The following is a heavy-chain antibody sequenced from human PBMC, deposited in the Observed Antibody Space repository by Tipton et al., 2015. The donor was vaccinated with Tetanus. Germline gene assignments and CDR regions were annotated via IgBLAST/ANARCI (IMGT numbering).Heavy chain of an antibody. Sequence: LRLSCSVSGGPISNYYWNWIRQPAGKGLEWIGRIYVTGATNHSPALQSRVTMSIDRAKNQLSLTLTSVTAADAAMYYCAREDVYYHDGSGFYAFDVWGRGTMVAVSS. CDR2: IYVTGAT. CDR1: GGPISNYY. V-gene: IGHV4-4*07. J-gene: IGHJ3*01. D-gene: IGHD3-22*01. CDR3: AREDVYYHDGSGFYAFDV.